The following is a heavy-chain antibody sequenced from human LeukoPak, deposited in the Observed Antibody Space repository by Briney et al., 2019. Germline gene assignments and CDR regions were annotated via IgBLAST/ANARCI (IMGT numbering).Heavy chain of an antibody. Sequence: GASVKVSCKASGYTFTGYYMHWVRQAPGQGLEWMGWINPNSGGTNYAQKFQGRVTMTRDTSISTAYMELWSLRSDDTAVYYCARENYYYYYMDVWGKGTTVTVSS. CDR1: GYTFTGYY. V-gene: IGHV1-2*02. J-gene: IGHJ6*03. CDR3: ARENYYYYYMDV. CDR2: INPNSGGT.